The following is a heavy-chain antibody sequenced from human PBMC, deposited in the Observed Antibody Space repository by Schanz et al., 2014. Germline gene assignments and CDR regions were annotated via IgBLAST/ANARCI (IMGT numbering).Heavy chain of an antibody. CDR3: ARVISPHRGAASWLDP. Sequence: QVQLQESGPRLVKPSETLSLTCNVSGDSISSYYWSWLRQAPGKGLEWIGYIYYTGSTNNNPSLTSRVPMAVDTSPNQFSLRLASVTAADPALYYCARVISPHRGAASWLDPWGQGTLVTVSS. CDR1: GDSISSYY. V-gene: IGHV4-59*01. D-gene: IGHD2-15*01. CDR2: IYYTGST. J-gene: IGHJ5*02.